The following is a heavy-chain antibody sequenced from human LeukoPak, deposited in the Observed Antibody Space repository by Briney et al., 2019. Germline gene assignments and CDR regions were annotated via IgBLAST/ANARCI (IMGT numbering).Heavy chain of an antibody. CDR3: AREGGGSLGEDY. J-gene: IGHJ4*02. CDR2: IRYHGSDK. Sequence: GESLRLSCAASGFTFSGSGMHWVRQAPGKGLEWVAFIRYHGSDKFYADSVKGRFTISRDNSKNTLYLQMNSLRAEDTAVYYCAREGGGSLGEDYWGQGTLVTVSS. CDR1: GFTFSGSG. V-gene: IGHV3-30*02. D-gene: IGHD2-15*01.